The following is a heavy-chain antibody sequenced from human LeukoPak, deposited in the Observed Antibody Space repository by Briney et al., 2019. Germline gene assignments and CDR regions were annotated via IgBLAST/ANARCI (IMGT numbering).Heavy chain of an antibody. D-gene: IGHD1-26*01. CDR1: GFTFSTYS. J-gene: IGHJ3*02. Sequence: PGGSLRLSCAASGFTFSTYSMNWVRQAPGKGLEWVSSISSSSTYIYYADSVKGRFTISRDNAKNTLYLQTNSLRAEDTALYYCARVSRSGSLDMHFDIWGQGTMVTVSS. CDR3: ARVSRSGSLDMHFDI. CDR2: ISSSSTYI. V-gene: IGHV3-21*04.